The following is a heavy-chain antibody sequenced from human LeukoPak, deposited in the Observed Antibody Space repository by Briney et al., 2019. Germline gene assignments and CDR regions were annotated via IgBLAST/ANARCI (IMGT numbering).Heavy chain of an antibody. Sequence: SETLSLTCAVYGGSFSGYYWSWIRQPPGKGLEWIGEINHSGSTNYNPSLKCRVTISVDTSKNQFSLKLSSVTAADTAVYYCARGLYLFKYYFDYWGQGTLVTVSS. CDR3: ARGLYLFKYYFDY. J-gene: IGHJ4*02. D-gene: IGHD2-8*01. V-gene: IGHV4-34*01. CDR1: GGSFSGYY. CDR2: INHSGST.